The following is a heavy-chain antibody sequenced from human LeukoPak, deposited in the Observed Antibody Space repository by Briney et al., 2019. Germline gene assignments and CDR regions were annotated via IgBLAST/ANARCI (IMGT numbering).Heavy chain of an antibody. V-gene: IGHV3-15*01. Sequence: GGSLRLSCAASGFTFNNAWMNWVRQAPGKGLKWVGRIKSKTEGGTTVYGAPVKGRFTISRDDSKNTLYLQMNSPKTEDTAVYYCTTVGDYDYFDYWGQGTLVTVSS. J-gene: IGHJ4*02. D-gene: IGHD5-12*01. CDR3: TTVGDYDYFDY. CDR1: GFTFNNAW. CDR2: IKSKTEGGTT.